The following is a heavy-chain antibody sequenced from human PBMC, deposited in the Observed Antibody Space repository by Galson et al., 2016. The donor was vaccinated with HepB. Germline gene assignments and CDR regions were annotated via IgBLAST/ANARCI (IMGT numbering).Heavy chain of an antibody. V-gene: IGHV4-31*03. Sequence: TLSLTCTVSGGSISSADDYWSWIRQHPGKGLEWIGYMHYSGSTYYNPSLKSRVTISVDTSKNQFSLKLSSVTAADTAVYYCAREGENHAFDIWGQGTMVTVSS. CDR3: AREGENHAFDI. D-gene: IGHD1-14*01. CDR2: MHYSGST. J-gene: IGHJ3*02. CDR1: GGSISSADDY.